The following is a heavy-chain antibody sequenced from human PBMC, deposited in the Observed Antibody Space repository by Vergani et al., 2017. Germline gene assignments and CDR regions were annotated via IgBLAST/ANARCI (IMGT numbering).Heavy chain of an antibody. D-gene: IGHD2-15*01. CDR3: ARGTGGYCSGGSCWYFDY. Sequence: QVQLQESGPGLVKPSQTLSLTCTVSGGSISIYYWSWIRQPPGKGLEWIGYIYYSGSTNYNPSLKSRVTISVDTSKNQFSLKLSSVTAADTAVYYCARGTGGYCSGGSCWYFDYWGQGTLVTVSS. CDR2: IYYSGST. V-gene: IGHV4-59*01. CDR1: GGSISIYY. J-gene: IGHJ4*02.